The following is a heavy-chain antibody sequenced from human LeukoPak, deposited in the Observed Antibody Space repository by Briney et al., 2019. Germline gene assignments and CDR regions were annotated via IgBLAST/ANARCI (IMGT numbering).Heavy chain of an antibody. CDR2: IYNSGSA. J-gene: IGHJ6*02. CDR3: ARDRVGLAMDV. Sequence: IPSETLSLTCTVSGGSVSGYYWTWIRQPPGKGLEWIGFIYNSGSANYNPSLKSRLIISLDTPKNQFSLKLTSVVAADTAVYYCARDRVGLAMDVWGQGTTVTVSS. D-gene: IGHD3/OR15-3a*01. V-gene: IGHV4-59*02. CDR1: GGSVSGYY.